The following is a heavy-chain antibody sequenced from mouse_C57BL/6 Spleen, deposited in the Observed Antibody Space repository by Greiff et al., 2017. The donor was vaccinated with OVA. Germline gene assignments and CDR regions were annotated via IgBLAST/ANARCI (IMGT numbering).Heavy chain of an antibody. V-gene: IGHV1-69*01. J-gene: IGHJ1*03. CDR2: IDPSDSYT. Sequence: QVQLKQPGAELVMPGASVKLSCKASGYTFTSYWMHWVKQRPGQGLEWIGEIDPSDSYTNYNQKFKGKSTLTVDKSSSTAYMQLSSLTSEDSAVYYCARGGSSSWYFDVWGTGTTVTVSS. CDR1: GYTFTSYW. D-gene: IGHD1-1*01. CDR3: ARGGSSSWYFDV.